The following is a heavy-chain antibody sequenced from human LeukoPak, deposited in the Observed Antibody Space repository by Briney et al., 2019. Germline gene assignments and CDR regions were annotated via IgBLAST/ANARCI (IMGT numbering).Heavy chain of an antibody. CDR1: GGSISSYY. CDR2: IYYSGST. J-gene: IGHJ6*02. D-gene: IGHD1-26*01. CDR3: ARDRIVGAITSGGDYYYYYGMDV. V-gene: IGHV4-59*01. Sequence: SETLSLTCTVSGGSISSYYWSWIRQPPGKGLEWIGYIYYSGSTNYNPSLKSRVTISVDTSKNQFSLKLSSVTAADTAVYYCARDRIVGAITSGGDYYYYYGMDVWGQGTTVTVSS.